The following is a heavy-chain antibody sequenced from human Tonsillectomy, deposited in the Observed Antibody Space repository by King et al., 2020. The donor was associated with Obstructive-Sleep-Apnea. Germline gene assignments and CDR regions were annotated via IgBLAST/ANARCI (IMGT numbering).Heavy chain of an antibody. CDR2: IIGSVGSQ. CDR3: AKGLIAAAGTYFDY. CDR1: GSTFSAMP. J-gene: IGHJ4*02. Sequence: VQLVESGGGLVQLGGSLKFSWAALGSTFSAMPWGWFRKPPGKGWGWVSAIIGSVGSQTSATSLKGRFTISRDNSRNTLYLQMNSLRAEDTAVYYCAKGLIAAAGTYFDYWGQGTLVTVSS. D-gene: IGHD6-13*01. V-gene: IGHV3-23*04.